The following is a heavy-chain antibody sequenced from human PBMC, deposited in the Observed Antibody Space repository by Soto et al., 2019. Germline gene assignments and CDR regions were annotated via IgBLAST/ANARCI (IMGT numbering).Heavy chain of an antibody. Sequence: ASVNVSCKDSGYTFTSYGITWVQKAPGQGLEWMGWISAYNGNTNYAQKLQGRVTMTTDTSTSTAYMELRSLRSDDTAVYYCARDASGWYRYYYYGMDVWGQGTTVTVSS. CDR2: ISAYNGNT. D-gene: IGHD6-19*01. J-gene: IGHJ6*02. V-gene: IGHV1-18*04. CDR3: ARDASGWYRYYYYGMDV. CDR1: GYTFTSYG.